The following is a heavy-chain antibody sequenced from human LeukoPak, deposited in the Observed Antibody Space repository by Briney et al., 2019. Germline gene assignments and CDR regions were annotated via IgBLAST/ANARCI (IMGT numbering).Heavy chain of an antibody. J-gene: IGHJ4*02. CDR3: AKDQEYSYGFSFDIDY. CDR1: GFTFSSYG. CDR2: ISYDGSNK. V-gene: IGHV3-30*18. Sequence: GGSLRLSCAASGFTFSSYGMHWVRQAPGKGLEWVAVISYDGSNKYYAVSVKGRFTISRDNSKNTLYLQMNSLRAEDTAVYYCAKDQEYSYGFSFDIDYWGQGTLVTVSS. D-gene: IGHD5-18*01.